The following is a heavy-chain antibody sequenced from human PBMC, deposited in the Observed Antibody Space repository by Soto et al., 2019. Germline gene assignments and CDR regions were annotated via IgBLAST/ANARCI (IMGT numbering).Heavy chain of an antibody. V-gene: IGHV1-8*01. CDR2: MNPNSGNT. D-gene: IGHD6-19*01. Sequence: APVKVSCKASGYTFTSYDINWVRQATGQGLEWMGWMNPNSGNTGYAQKFQGRVTMTRNTSISTAYMELSSLRSEDTAVYYCARGDIAVAGPDYWGQGTLVTVSS. J-gene: IGHJ4*02. CDR3: ARGDIAVAGPDY. CDR1: GYTFTSYD.